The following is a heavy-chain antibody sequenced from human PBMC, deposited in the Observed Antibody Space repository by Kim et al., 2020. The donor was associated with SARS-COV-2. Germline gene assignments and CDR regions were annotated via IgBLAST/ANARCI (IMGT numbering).Heavy chain of an antibody. CDR2: IYYSGST. CDR3: ARSSLGVVVAATPVWFDP. J-gene: IGHJ5*02. D-gene: IGHD2-15*01. Sequence: SETLSLTCTVSGGSISSYYWSWIRQPPGKGLEWIGYIYYSGSTNYNPSLKSRVTISVDTSKNQFSLKLSSVTAAGTAVYYCARSSLGVVVAATPVWFDPWGQGTLVTVSS. V-gene: IGHV4-59*01. CDR1: GGSISSYY.